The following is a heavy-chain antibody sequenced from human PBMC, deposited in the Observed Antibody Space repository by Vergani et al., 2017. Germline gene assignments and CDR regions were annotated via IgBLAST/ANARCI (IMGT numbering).Heavy chain of an antibody. CDR3: ARGTRRDFFLEWLSLDY. CDR1: GYTFTSYA. J-gene: IGHJ4*02. D-gene: IGHD3-3*01. V-gene: IGHV1-3*01. Sequence: QVQLVQSGAEVKKPGASVKVSCKASGYTFTSYAMHWVRQAPGQRLEWMGWINAGNGNTKYSQKFQGRVTITRDTAASTAYMGLSSLRSEDTAVYYCARGTRRDFFLEWLSLDYWGQGTLVTVSS. CDR2: INAGNGNT.